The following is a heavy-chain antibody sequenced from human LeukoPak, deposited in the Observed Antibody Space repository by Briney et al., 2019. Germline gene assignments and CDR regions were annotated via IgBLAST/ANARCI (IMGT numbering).Heavy chain of an antibody. CDR3: ARGPYSSSWYY. J-gene: IGHJ4*02. CDR2: INHSGST. D-gene: IGHD6-13*01. V-gene: IGHV4-34*01. Sequence: SETLSLTCAVYGGSFSGYYWSWIRQPPGKGLEWIGEINHSGSTNYNPSLKSRVTISVDTSKNQFSLKLSSVTAADTAVYYCARGPYSSSWYYWGQGTLVTVSS. CDR1: GGSFSGYY.